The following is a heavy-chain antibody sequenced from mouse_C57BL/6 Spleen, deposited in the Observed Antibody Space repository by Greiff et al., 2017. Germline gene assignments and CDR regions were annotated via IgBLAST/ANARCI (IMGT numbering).Heavy chain of an antibody. CDR3: ARNDYYGSSLDY. CDR1: GFSLTSYG. Sequence: VKLVESGPGLVQPSQSLSITCTVSGFSLTSYGVHWVRQSPGKGLEWLGVIWSGGSTDYNAAFISRLSISKDNSKSQVFFKRNSLQADDTAIYYCARNDYYGSSLDYWGQGTTLTVSS. V-gene: IGHV2-2*01. D-gene: IGHD1-1*01. J-gene: IGHJ2*01. CDR2: IWSGGST.